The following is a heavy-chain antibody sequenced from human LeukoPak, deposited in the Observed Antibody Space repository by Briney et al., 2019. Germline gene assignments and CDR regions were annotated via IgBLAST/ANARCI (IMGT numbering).Heavy chain of an antibody. V-gene: IGHV3-30-3*01. CDR2: ISYDGSNK. CDR3: ARGPYYYDSSGYYYAPPFGFDY. D-gene: IGHD3-22*01. J-gene: IGHJ4*02. CDR1: GFTFSSYA. Sequence: PGGSLRLSCAASGFTFSSYAMHWVRQAPGKGLEWVAVISYDGSNKYYADSVKGRFTISRDNSKNTLYLQMNSLRAEDTAVYYCARGPYYYDSSGYYYAPPFGFDYWGQGTLVTVSS.